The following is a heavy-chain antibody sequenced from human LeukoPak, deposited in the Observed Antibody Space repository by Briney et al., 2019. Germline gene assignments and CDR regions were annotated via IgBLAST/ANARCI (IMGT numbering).Heavy chain of an antibody. CDR3: ARLYYYDSSGYYYLGYFDY. V-gene: IGHV3-20*04. CDR2: INWNGGST. D-gene: IGHD3-22*01. CDR1: GFTFDDYG. J-gene: IGHJ4*02. Sequence: RPGGSLRLSCAASGFTFDDYGMSWVRQAPGKGLEWVSGINWNGGSTGYADSVKGRFTISRDNAKNSLYLQMNSLRAEDTAVYYCARLYYYDSSGYYYLGYFDYWGQGTLVTVSS.